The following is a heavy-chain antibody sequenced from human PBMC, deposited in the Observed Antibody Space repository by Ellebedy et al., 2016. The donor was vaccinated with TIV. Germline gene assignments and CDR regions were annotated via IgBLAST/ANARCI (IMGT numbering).Heavy chain of an antibody. Sequence: GESLKISCAASGFTFTSYSMNWVRQAPGKGLEWVSSISGSGDKTYYADSVKGRFTISRDNAKNSLFLQMNGLRAEDTAVYYCAISTVMIHFQHWGQGTLVTVSS. V-gene: IGHV3-21*06. D-gene: IGHD3-16*01. CDR2: ISGSGDKT. J-gene: IGHJ1*01. CDR1: GFTFTSYS. CDR3: AISTVMIHFQH.